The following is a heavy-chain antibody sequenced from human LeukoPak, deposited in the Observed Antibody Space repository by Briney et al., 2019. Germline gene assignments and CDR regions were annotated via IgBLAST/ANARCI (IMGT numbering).Heavy chain of an antibody. D-gene: IGHD3-16*01. CDR1: GGTFSSYA. CDR3: ARGDLGYYYYYYMDV. V-gene: IGHV1-69*05. Sequence: GASVTVSCKASGGTFSSYAISWVRQAPGQGLEWMGGIIPIFGTANYAQKFQGRVTITTDESTSTAYMELSSLRSEDAAVYYCARGDLGYYYYYYMDVWGKGTTVTVSS. CDR2: IIPIFGTA. J-gene: IGHJ6*03.